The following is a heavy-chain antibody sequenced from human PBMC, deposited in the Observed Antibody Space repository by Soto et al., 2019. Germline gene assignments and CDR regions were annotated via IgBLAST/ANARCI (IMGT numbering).Heavy chain of an antibody. CDR2: FNTYNGNT. J-gene: IGHJ4*02. Sequence: QVQLVQSGVEVKKPGASVKVSCKASGYTFSSYGITWVRQAPGQRLEWMGWFNTYNGNTNYAQKLQGRVTMTTDTSTSTAYMELRSLRSDDTAVYYCARERGGYSYGDYWGQGALVTVSS. CDR1: GYTFSSYG. V-gene: IGHV1-18*01. CDR3: ARERGGYSYGDY. D-gene: IGHD5-18*01.